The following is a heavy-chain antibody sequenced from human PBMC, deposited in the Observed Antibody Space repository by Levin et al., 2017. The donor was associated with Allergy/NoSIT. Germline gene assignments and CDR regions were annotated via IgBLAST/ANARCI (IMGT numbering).Heavy chain of an antibody. CDR1: GFTVSSHY. Sequence: GESLKISCAASGFTVSSHYMSWVRQAPGKGLEWVSVIYSGGSTYYADSVKGRFTISRDNSKNTLYLQMNSLRAEDTAVYYCARDRINPPWGRYGGYFDLWGRGTLVTVSS. CDR3: ARDRINPPWGRYGGYFDL. CDR2: IYSGGST. J-gene: IGHJ2*01. V-gene: IGHV3-66*02. D-gene: IGHD4-17*01.